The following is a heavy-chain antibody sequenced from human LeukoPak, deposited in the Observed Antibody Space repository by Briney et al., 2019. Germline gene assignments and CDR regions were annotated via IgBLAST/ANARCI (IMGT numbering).Heavy chain of an antibody. J-gene: IGHJ4*02. D-gene: IGHD1-14*01. V-gene: IGHV4-4*02. Sequence: KPSETLSLTCTVSLDSTTSNFWSWVRHPPGKGVEWIGEIHRSGSPNYNPSLQSRVTISIDRSRNQIALELSPVTAADTAVYYCAREILGGFNPGAYWGQGTLVTVSS. CDR2: IHRSGSP. CDR1: LDSTTSNF. CDR3: AREILGGFNPGAY.